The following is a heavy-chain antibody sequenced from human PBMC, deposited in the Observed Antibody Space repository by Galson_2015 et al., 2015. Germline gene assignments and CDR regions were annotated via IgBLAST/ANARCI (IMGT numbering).Heavy chain of an antibody. Sequence: SLRLSCAASGFTFSNYDMHWVRHSTGKGLEWVSGIFNTGATSYAGSVKGRFTISREDATNSLYLQMNSLTVEDTAVYFCAKAGLPGAWYFDLWGRGTLVTVSS. J-gene: IGHJ2*01. D-gene: IGHD2-15*01. CDR2: IFNTGAT. V-gene: IGHV3-13*01. CDR3: AKAGLPGAWYFDL. CDR1: GFTFSNYD.